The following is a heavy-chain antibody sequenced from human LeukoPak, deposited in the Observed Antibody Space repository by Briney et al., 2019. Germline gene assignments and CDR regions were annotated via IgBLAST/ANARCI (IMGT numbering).Heavy chain of an antibody. Sequence: SETLSLTCTVSGGSISSYYWSWIRQPPGKGLEWIGYIYYSGSTNYNPSLKSRVTISVDTFKNQFSLKLSSVTAADTAVYYCAREAASGSYYDYWGQGTLVTVSS. CDR2: IYYSGST. CDR3: AREAASGSYYDY. CDR1: GGSISSYY. V-gene: IGHV4-59*01. D-gene: IGHD1-26*01. J-gene: IGHJ4*02.